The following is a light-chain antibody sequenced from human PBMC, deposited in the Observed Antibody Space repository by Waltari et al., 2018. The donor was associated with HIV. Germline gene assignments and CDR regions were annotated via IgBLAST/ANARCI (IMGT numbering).Light chain of an antibody. CDR2: GAS. CDR1: QSVSSN. J-gene: IGKJ4*02. Sequence: EVVITQSAATLSVSPGERATLSCSASQSVSSNLAWYQQKTGQAPRLLIYGASTRATGIPARFSGSESGTEFTLTISSLQSEDYAVYYCQQKNNWPLTFGGGTKVEIK. V-gene: IGKV3-15*01. CDR3: QQKNNWPLT.